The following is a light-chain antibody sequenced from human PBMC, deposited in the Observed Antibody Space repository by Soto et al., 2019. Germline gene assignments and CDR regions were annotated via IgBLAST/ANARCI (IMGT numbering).Light chain of an antibody. V-gene: IGKV2-28*01. Sequence: DVVMTQSPLSLPVTPGEPASISCRSSQSLLHSNGNTYLDWYLQKPGQSPQLLIYLSFNRASGVPDRFSGSGTGTYFTLKISRVEAEDVGVYYCMQGLHGPWTFGQGTKVEIK. CDR3: MQGLHGPWT. J-gene: IGKJ1*01. CDR1: QSLLHSNGNTY. CDR2: LSF.